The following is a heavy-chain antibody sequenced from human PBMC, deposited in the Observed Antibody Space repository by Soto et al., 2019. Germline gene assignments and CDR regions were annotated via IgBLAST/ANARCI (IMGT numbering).Heavy chain of an antibody. V-gene: IGHV1-18*01. CDR3: ARDSRIVGATNPFDY. CDR1: GYTFTSYG. Sequence: QVQLVQSGAEVKKPGASVKVSCKASGYTFTSYGISWVRQAPGQGLEWMGWISAYNGNTNYAQKLQGRVTMTTDTSTRTGYMEVRSLRSDDTAVYYCARDSRIVGATNPFDYWGQGTLVTVSS. J-gene: IGHJ4*02. CDR2: ISAYNGNT. D-gene: IGHD1-26*01.